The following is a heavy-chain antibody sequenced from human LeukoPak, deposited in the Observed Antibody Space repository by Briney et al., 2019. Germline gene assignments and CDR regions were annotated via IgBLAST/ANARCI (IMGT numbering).Heavy chain of an antibody. V-gene: IGHV3-23*01. CDR2: IHGNGDTT. CDR3: ARGHDILTGSDY. J-gene: IGHJ4*02. Sequence: GGSLRLSCAGSAFRFSSFAMTWVRQAPGKGLEWVSGIHGNGDTTYYADSVKGRFTISRDNSKNTLYLQMNSLRAEDTAVYYCARGHDILTGSDYWGQGTLDTVSS. D-gene: IGHD3-9*01. CDR1: AFRFSSFA.